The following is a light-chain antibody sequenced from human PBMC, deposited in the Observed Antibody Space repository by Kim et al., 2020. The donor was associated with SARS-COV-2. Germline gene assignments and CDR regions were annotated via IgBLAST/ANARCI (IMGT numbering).Light chain of an antibody. V-gene: IGLV3-21*04. CDR1: NIGSKS. CDR3: QVWASSSDLLV. Sequence: SYELTQPPSVSVAPGKTARITCGGNNIGSKSVHWYQQKPGQAPVLVIYYDSDRPSGIPERFSGSNSGNTATLTISRVEAGDEADYYCQVWASSSDLLVFG. J-gene: IGLJ2*01. CDR2: YDS.